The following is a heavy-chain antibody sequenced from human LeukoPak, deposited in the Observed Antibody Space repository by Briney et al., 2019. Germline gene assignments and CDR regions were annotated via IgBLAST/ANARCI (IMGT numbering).Heavy chain of an antibody. V-gene: IGHV1-18*01. J-gene: IGHJ3*02. D-gene: IGHD3-22*01. CDR3: VKTYYYDSSGYSADAFDI. CDR2: ISAYNGNT. Sequence: ASVEVSCKASGYTFTSYGITWVRQAPGQGLEWMGWISAYNGNTNYAQKVQGRVSMTTDTSTSTAYMELRSLRSDDTAVYYCVKTYYYDSSGYSADAFDIWGQGTMVTVSS. CDR1: GYTFTSYG.